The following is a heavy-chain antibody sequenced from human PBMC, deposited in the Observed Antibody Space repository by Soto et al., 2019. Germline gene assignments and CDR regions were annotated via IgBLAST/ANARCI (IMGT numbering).Heavy chain of an antibody. CDR1: GFTFSDYY. Sequence: GGSLRLSCAASGFTFSDYYMSWIRQAPGKGLEWVSYISSSGSTIYYADSVKGRFTISRDNAKNSLYLQMNGLRAEDTAVYYCARETATMNWFDPWGQGTLVTVSS. CDR3: ARETATMNWFDP. CDR2: ISSSGSTI. J-gene: IGHJ5*02. D-gene: IGHD5-12*01. V-gene: IGHV3-11*01.